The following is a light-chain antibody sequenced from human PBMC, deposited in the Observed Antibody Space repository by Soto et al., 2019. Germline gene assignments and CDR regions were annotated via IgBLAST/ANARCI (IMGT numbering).Light chain of an antibody. CDR1: QGISND. Sequence: DIRMTQSPSSLSASIGDRVTITCRASQGISNDLGWYQQKPGLAPKRLISAASTLQSGVPSRFRGSGSGTEFSLTISGLQTGDIATYYCLQHHSYPWTFGQGTKVEIQ. J-gene: IGKJ1*01. CDR2: AAS. V-gene: IGKV1-17*01. CDR3: LQHHSYPWT.